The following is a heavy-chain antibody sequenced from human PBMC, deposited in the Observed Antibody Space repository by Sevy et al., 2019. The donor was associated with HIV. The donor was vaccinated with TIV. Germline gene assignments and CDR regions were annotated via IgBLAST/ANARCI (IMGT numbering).Heavy chain of an antibody. V-gene: IGHV3-30*04. CDR3: ARQNNNCSSTSCYNYGMDV. J-gene: IGHJ6*02. D-gene: IGHD2-2*02. Sequence: GESLKISCAASGFTFSSYAMHWVRQAPGKGLEWVAVISYDGSNKYYADSVKGRFTISRDNSKNTLYLQMNSLRAEDTAVYYCARQNNNCSSTSCYNYGMDVWGQGTTVTVSS. CDR2: ISYDGSNK. CDR1: GFTFSSYA.